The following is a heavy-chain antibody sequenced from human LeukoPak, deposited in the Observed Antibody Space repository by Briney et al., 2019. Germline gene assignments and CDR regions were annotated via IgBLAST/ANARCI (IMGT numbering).Heavy chain of an antibody. Sequence: GGSLRLSCAASGFSFSNYGMHWVRQAPGKGLEWVALIQSDGSKTYSADSVKGRFTISRNNPRNTLYLQMNRLRPEDTAVYYCAKRYCKSATCRSDMDAWGQGTTVTVSS. J-gene: IGHJ6*02. V-gene: IGHV3-30*02. CDR3: AKRYCKSATCRSDMDA. CDR2: IQSDGSKT. D-gene: IGHD2-15*01. CDR1: GFSFSNYG.